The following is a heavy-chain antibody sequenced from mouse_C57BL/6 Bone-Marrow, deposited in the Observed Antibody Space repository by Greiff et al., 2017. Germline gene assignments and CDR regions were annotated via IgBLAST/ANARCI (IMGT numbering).Heavy chain of an antibody. D-gene: IGHD2-5*01. J-gene: IGHJ1*03. V-gene: IGHV1-69*01. Sequence: VQLQQPGAELVMPGASVKLSCKASGYTFTSYWMHWVKQRPGQGLEWIGEIDPSGSYTNYNQKCKGKSTLTVDKSSSTAYMQLSSLTSEDSAVYYCARGESNYLYWYFDVWGTGTTVTVSS. CDR2: IDPSGSYT. CDR3: ARGESNYLYWYFDV. CDR1: GYTFTSYW.